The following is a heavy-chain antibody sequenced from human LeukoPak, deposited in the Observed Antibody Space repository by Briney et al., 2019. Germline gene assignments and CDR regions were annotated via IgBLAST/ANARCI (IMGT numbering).Heavy chain of an antibody. CDR3: ARGGEWLDPERTPVDY. D-gene: IGHD6-19*01. J-gene: IGHJ4*02. CDR1: GFPFSSYW. V-gene: IGHV3-30-3*01. Sequence: GGSLRLSCVASGFPFSSYWMTWVRQAPGKGLEWVAVISYDGSKKYYADSVKGRFTISRDNSKNTLYLQRNSLRAEDTAVYYCARGGEWLDPERTPVDYWGQGTLVTVSS. CDR2: ISYDGSKK.